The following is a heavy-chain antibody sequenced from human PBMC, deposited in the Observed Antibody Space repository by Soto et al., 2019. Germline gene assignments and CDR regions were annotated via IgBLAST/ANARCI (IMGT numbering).Heavy chain of an antibody. CDR3: ARDGTIFGVVTPSYAFDI. Sequence: LSLTCTVSGDSISSDYWSWIRQPPGKGLEWIGYIYYSGSTNYNPSLKSRVTISVHTSKNQFSLKLSSVTAADTAVYYCARDGTIFGVVTPSYAFDIWAQGTMVTVSS. V-gene: IGHV4-59*01. CDR1: GDSISSDY. J-gene: IGHJ3*02. D-gene: IGHD3-3*01. CDR2: IYYSGST.